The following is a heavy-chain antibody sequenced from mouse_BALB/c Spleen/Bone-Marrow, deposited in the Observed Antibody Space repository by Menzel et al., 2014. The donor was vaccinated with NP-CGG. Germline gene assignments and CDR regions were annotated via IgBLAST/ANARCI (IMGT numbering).Heavy chain of an antibody. Sequence: VQLQQSGAELVKPGASVKLSCKASGYTSTEYIIHWVKQRSGQGLEWIGWFYPGSGSIKYNEKFKDKATLTADKSSSTVYMELSRLTSEDSAVYFCARHEDFYYYGRGYAMDYWGQGTSVTVS. CDR1: GYTSTEYI. V-gene: IGHV1-62-2*01. J-gene: IGHJ4*01. CDR3: ARHEDFYYYGRGYAMDY. D-gene: IGHD1-1*01. CDR2: FYPGSGSI.